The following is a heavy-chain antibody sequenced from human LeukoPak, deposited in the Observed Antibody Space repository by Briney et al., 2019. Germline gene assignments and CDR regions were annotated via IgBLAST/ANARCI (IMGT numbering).Heavy chain of an antibody. Sequence: ASVKVSCKASGYTFTGYYLHWVRQAPGQGLEWMEWIIPNSGGTNSAQTVQGRVTMTRDTSISTAYMELSRLRSDDTAVYCCARDPYLDYWGQGTLVTVSS. CDR2: IIPNSGGT. V-gene: IGHV1-2*02. CDR1: GYTFTGYY. J-gene: IGHJ4*02. CDR3: ARDPYLDY. D-gene: IGHD2-2*01.